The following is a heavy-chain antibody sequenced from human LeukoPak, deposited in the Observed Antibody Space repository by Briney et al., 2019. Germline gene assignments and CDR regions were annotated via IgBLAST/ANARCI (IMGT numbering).Heavy chain of an antibody. J-gene: IGHJ3*02. D-gene: IGHD2-15*01. V-gene: IGHV3-66*02. CDR1: GFTVSRNY. Sequence: GGSLRLSCAASGFTVSRNYMSWVRQAPGKGLEWVSVLYSGGSTYYTDSVKGRFTISRDNSKNTLFLQMNSLRVEDTAVYYCASPLIVASAFDIWGQGTMVTASS. CDR3: ASPLIVASAFDI. CDR2: LYSGGST.